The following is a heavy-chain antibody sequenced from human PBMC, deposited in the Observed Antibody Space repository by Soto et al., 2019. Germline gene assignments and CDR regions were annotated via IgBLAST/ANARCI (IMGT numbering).Heavy chain of an antibody. D-gene: IGHD2-8*01. CDR1: GYTFTNHY. CDR2: INPSDGST. Sequence: ASVKVSCKASGYTFTNHYMHWVRQAPGQGLEWMGVINPSDGSTRYAQKFQGRVTMTRDTSTSTVYMDLSSLRSEDTAVYYCAPLGYCTNGVCYGPYYDMDVWGQGTPITVSS. CDR3: APLGYCTNGVCYGPYYDMDV. V-gene: IGHV1-46*01. J-gene: IGHJ6*02.